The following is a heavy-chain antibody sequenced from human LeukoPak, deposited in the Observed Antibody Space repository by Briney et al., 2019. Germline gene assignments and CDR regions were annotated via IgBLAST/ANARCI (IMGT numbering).Heavy chain of an antibody. CDR1: GGSIGSGGYY. CDR2: IYYSGST. D-gene: IGHD6-13*01. Sequence: SETLSLTCTVSGGSIGSGGYYWSWIRQHPGKGLEWIGYIYYSGSTYYNPSLKSRVTISVDTSKNQFSLKLSSVTAADTAVYYCARPSAIAAAGGFDYWGQGTLVTVSS. J-gene: IGHJ4*02. CDR3: ARPSAIAAAGGFDY. V-gene: IGHV4-31*03.